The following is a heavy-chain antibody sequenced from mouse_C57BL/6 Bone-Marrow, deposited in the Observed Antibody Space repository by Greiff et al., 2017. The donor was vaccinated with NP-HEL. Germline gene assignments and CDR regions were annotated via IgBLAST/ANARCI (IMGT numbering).Heavy chain of an antibody. J-gene: IGHJ4*01. V-gene: IGHV14-4*01. CDR1: GFNIKDDY. D-gene: IGHD1-1*01. CDR2: IDPENGDT. Sequence: EVQLVESGAELVRPGASVKLSCTASGFNIKDDYMHWVKQRPEQGLEWIGGIDPENGDTEYASKFQGKATITADTSSNTAYLQLSSLTSEDTAVYYCTTWTTVVATDYAMDYWGQGTSVTVSS. CDR3: TTWTTVVATDYAMDY.